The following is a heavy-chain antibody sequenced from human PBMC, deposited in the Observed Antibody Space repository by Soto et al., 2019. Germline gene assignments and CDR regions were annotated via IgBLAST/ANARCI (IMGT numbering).Heavy chain of an antibody. V-gene: IGHV3-23*01. CDR3: ARTLYSYGTDY. J-gene: IGHJ4*02. CDR2: ISGSGGST. Sequence: EVQLLESGGGLVQPGGSLRLSCAASGFTFSSYAMSWVRQAPGKGLEWVSAISGSGGSTYYADSVKGRFTISRDNSKNTLYLQMISLRAEDTAVDYCARTLYSYGTDYWGQGALVTVSS. D-gene: IGHD5-18*01. CDR1: GFTFSSYA.